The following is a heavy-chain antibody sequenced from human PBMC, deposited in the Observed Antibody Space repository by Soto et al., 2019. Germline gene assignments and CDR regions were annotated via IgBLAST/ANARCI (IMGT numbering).Heavy chain of an antibody. D-gene: IGHD3-3*01. CDR2: TSKDGSKK. V-gene: IGHV3-30*18. Sequence: GGSLRLSCAASGFMFSGFGMHWVRQAPGKGLQWVAGTSKDGSKKYYADSVKGRFTISRDNSKKMLFLQMNSLRAEDTAVYYCGNPSGYYFGLGSQGEASDMWGQGTVVTVS. J-gene: IGHJ3*02. CDR3: GNPSGYYFGLGSQGEASDM. CDR1: GFMFSGFG.